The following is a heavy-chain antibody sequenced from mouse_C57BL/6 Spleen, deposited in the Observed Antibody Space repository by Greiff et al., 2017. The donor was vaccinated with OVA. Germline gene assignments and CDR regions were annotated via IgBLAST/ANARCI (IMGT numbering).Heavy chain of an antibody. Sequence: EVQLVESGGGLVQPKGSLKLSCAASGFSFNTYAMNWVRQAPGKGLEWVARIRSKSNNYATYYADSVKDRFTISRDDSESMLYLQMNNLKTEDTAMYYCVREGWLLLDAMDYWGQGTSVTVSS. J-gene: IGHJ4*01. D-gene: IGHD2-3*01. V-gene: IGHV10-1*01. CDR3: VREGWLLLDAMDY. CDR2: IRSKSNNYAT. CDR1: GFSFNTYA.